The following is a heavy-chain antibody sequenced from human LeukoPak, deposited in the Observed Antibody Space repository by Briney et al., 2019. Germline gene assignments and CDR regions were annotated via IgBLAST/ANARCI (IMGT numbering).Heavy chain of an antibody. D-gene: IGHD2-2*02. Sequence: GGSLRLSCAASGFTFSSYGMHWVRQAPGKGLEWVAVISYDGSNKYYADSVKGRFTISRDNSKNTLYLQMNSLRAEDPAVYYCARGAYCSSTSCYKGWFDPWGQGTLVTVSS. CDR2: ISYDGSNK. J-gene: IGHJ5*02. CDR3: ARGAYCSSTSCYKGWFDP. CDR1: GFTFSSYG. V-gene: IGHV3-30*03.